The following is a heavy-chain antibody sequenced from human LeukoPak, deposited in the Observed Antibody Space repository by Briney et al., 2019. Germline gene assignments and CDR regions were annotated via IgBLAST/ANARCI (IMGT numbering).Heavy chain of an antibody. V-gene: IGHV3-30*03. D-gene: IGHD6-19*01. CDR3: ARAQVQGIVAVALLGH. Sequence: GGSLRLSCTVSGFTVSSNSMSWVRQAPGKGLEWVAVISYDGSNEYYADSVKGRFTISRDNSKNTVYLQMNSLRPEDTAVYYCARAQVQGIVAVALLGHWGQGILVTVSS. CDR2: ISYDGSNE. CDR1: GFTVSSNS. J-gene: IGHJ4*02.